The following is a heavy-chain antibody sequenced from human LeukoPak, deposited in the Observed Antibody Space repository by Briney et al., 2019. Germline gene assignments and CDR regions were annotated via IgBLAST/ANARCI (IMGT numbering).Heavy chain of an antibody. D-gene: IGHD6-19*01. CDR3: ARGRDMAVAGTGFYYFDY. CDR2: IYHSGST. J-gene: IGHJ4*02. CDR1: GFTFSSYGM. V-gene: IGHV4-4*02. Sequence: GSLRLSCAASGFTFSSYGMSWVRQPPGKGLEWIGEIYHSGSTNYNPSLKSRVTISVDKSKNQFSLKLSSVTAADTAVYYCARGRDMAVAGTGFYYFDYWGQGTLVTVSS.